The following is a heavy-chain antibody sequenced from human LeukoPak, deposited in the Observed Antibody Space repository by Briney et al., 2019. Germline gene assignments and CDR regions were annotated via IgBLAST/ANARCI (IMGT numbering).Heavy chain of an antibody. D-gene: IGHD2-15*01. CDR1: GVSLSSSNNY. CDR3: ARHTPSFDY. J-gene: IGHJ4*02. Sequence: SETLSLTCTVSGVSLSSSNNYWGWIRQPPGKGLEWIGSIYYSGSTYYNPSLKSRVTISVDTSKNQFSLKLSSVTAADTAVYYCARHTPSFDYWGQGTLVTVSS. CDR2: IYYSGST. V-gene: IGHV4-39*01.